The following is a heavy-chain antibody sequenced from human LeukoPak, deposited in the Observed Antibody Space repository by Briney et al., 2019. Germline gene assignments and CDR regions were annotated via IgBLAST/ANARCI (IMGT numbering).Heavy chain of an antibody. Sequence: PGGSLRLSCATSGFTLSSYSMNWVRQAPGKGMEWISYISSGSTTIYYADSVKGRFTISRDNAKNSVYLQMNSLRAEDTAVYYCARDVEQWLVRVYYFDYWGQGTLVTVSS. D-gene: IGHD6-19*01. CDR3: ARDVEQWLVRVYYFDY. J-gene: IGHJ4*02. V-gene: IGHV3-48*01. CDR2: ISSGSTTI. CDR1: GFTLSSYS.